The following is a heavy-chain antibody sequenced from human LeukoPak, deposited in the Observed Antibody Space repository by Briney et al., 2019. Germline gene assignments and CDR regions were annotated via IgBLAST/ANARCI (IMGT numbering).Heavy chain of an antibody. V-gene: IGHV4-34*01. CDR2: INHSGST. Sequence: SETLSLTCAVYGGSFSGYYWSWIRQPPGKGLEWIGEINHSGSTNYNPSLKSRVTISVDTSKNQFSLKLSSVTAADTAVYYCARGRPYCSSTSCYYLNAFDIWGQGTMVTVSS. D-gene: IGHD2-2*01. J-gene: IGHJ3*02. CDR1: GGSFSGYY. CDR3: ARGRPYCSSTSCYYLNAFDI.